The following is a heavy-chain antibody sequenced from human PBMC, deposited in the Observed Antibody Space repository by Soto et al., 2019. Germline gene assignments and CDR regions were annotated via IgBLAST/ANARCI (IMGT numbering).Heavy chain of an antibody. CDR2: IWDDGSNK. CDR1: GFTFSSYG. V-gene: IGHV3-33*01. J-gene: IGHJ4*02. CDR3: ARDPYSSGWYDLDY. D-gene: IGHD6-19*01. Sequence: QVQLVESGGGVVQPGRSLRLSCAASGFTFSSYGMHWVRQAPGKGLEWVAVIWDDGSNKYYADSVKGRFTISRDNSKNTLYLQMNSLRVEDTAVYYCARDPYSSGWYDLDYWGQGTLVTVSS.